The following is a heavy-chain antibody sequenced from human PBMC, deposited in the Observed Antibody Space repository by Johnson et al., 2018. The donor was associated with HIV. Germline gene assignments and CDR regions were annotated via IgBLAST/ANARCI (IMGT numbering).Heavy chain of an antibody. CDR2: IWYDGTNK. V-gene: IGHV3-33*01. J-gene: IGHJ3*02. CDR1: GFTFSSFG. CDR3: VRDAFDYRDASGRFGGAGFDI. Sequence: QVQLVESGGGVVQPGRSLRLSCAASGFTFSSFGMHWVRQAPGKGLEWVAVIWYDGTNKYYADSVKGRFSISRDNSKNTLYLQMNSLRAEDTAVYYCVRDAFDYRDASGRFGGAGFDIWGQGTVVTVSS. D-gene: IGHD4-17*01.